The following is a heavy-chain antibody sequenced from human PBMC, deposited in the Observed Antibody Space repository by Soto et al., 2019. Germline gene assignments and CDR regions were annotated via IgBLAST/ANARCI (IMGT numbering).Heavy chain of an antibody. CDR2: IYHSGRT. D-gene: IGHD6-19*01. CDR1: GGCMRSTDG. V-gene: IGHV4-4*02. CDR3: ASFRRQWLVTAGFDI. J-gene: IGHJ3*02. Sequence: SQTLSLTGAASGGCMRSTDGGGWFPQPPGQGLRCIGEIYHSGRTNYNQSIKSRVTISVDKSKNQFSLKLSSLTAADTAVYYCASFRRQWLVTAGFDIWAQGTMVTVSS.